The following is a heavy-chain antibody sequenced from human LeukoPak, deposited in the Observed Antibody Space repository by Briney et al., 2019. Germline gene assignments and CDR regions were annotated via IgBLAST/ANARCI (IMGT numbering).Heavy chain of an antibody. V-gene: IGHV4-34*01. CDR1: GGSFSGYY. CDR2: INHSGST. CDR3: ARGRFAGSSKSFDY. D-gene: IGHD6-6*01. Sequence: SETLSLTCAVYGGSFSGYYWSWIRQPPGKGLEWIGEINHSGSTNYNPSLKSRVTISVDTSKNQFSLKLSSVTAADTAVYYCARGRFAGSSKSFDYWGQGTLVTVSS. J-gene: IGHJ4*02.